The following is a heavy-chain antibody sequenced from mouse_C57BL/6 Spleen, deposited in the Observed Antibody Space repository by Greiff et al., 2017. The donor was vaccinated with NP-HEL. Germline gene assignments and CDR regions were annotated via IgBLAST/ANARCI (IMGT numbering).Heavy chain of an antibody. CDR3: AILITTVVDFDY. CDR1: GYTFTDYY. D-gene: IGHD1-1*01. V-gene: IGHV1-19*01. Sequence: VQLQQSGPVLVKPGASVKMSCKASGYTFTDYYMNWVKQSHGKSLEWIGVINPYNGGTSYNQKFKGKATLTVDKSSSTAYMELNSLTSEDSAVYYCAILITTVVDFDYWGQGTTLTVSS. J-gene: IGHJ2*01. CDR2: INPYNGGT.